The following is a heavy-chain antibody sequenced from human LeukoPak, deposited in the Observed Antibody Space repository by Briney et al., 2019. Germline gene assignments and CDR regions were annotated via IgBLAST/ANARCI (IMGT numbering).Heavy chain of an antibody. D-gene: IGHD5-18*01. CDR2: ISAYNGNT. J-gene: IGHJ6*03. V-gene: IGHV1-18*01. Sequence: ASVKVSCKASGYTFTSYGISWVRQAPGQGLEWTGWISAYNGNTNYAQKLQGRVTMTTDTSTSTAYMELRSLRSDDTAVYYCARDPPVIQLWFRDDYYYMDVWGKGTTVTVSS. CDR1: GYTFTSYG. CDR3: ARDPPVIQLWFRDDYYYMDV.